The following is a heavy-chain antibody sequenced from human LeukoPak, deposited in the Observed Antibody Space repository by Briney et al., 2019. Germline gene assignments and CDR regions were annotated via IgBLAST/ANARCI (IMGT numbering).Heavy chain of an antibody. CDR1: GYTFTGYY. J-gene: IGHJ4*02. D-gene: IGHD4-23*01. V-gene: IGHV1-2*02. CDR3: AGGDDYGGNSIFY. CDR2: INTNSGGT. Sequence: ASVKVSCKGSGYTFTGYYMQWVRQAPGQGLEWMGWINTNSGGTNYAQKFQGRVTMTRDTPITTAYLELSSLRSDDTAVYYCAGGDDYGGNSIFYWGQGTLVAVSS.